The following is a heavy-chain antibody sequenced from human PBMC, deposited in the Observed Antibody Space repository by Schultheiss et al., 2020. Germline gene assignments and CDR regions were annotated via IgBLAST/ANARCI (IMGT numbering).Heavy chain of an antibody. J-gene: IGHJ4*02. CDR1: GGSISSYY. Sequence: ETLSLTCTVSGGSISSYYWSWIRQPPGKGLEWIGYIYYSGSNNYNPSLKSRVTISVDTSKNQFSLKLSSVTAADTAVYYCARDLRLRLWGDAFDIWGQGTLVTVSS. D-gene: IGHD4-17*01. CDR3: ARDLRLRLWGDAFDI. CDR2: IYYSGSN. V-gene: IGHV4-59*12.